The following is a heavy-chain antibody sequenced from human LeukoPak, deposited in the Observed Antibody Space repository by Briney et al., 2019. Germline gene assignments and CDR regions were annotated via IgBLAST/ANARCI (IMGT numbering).Heavy chain of an antibody. CDR3: ARVATYYYDSSGYYYFDY. J-gene: IGHJ4*02. CDR2: IYYSGST. CDR1: GGSISSSGYY. D-gene: IGHD3-22*01. Sequence: PSETLSLTCTVSGGSISSSGYYWSWIRQHPGKGLEWIGYIYYSGSTYYNPSLKSRVTISVDTSKNQFSLKLSSVTAADTAVYYCARVATYYYDSSGYYYFDYWGQGTLVTVSS. V-gene: IGHV4-31*03.